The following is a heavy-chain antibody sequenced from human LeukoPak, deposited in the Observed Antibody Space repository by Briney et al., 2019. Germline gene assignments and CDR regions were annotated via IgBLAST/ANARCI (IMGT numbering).Heavy chain of an antibody. CDR2: IYYSGST. Sequence: PSETLSLTCTVSGGSISSSNHFWGWIRQPPGKGLEWIGSIYYSGSTYYSPSLKSRVTISVDTSKNQFSLKLSSVTAADTAVYYCARGFRGPEEPTYLPSPAHHYGGNPYFDYWGQGTLVTVSS. CDR1: GGSISSSNHF. J-gene: IGHJ4*02. CDR3: ARGFRGPEEPTYLPSPAHHYGGNPYFDY. V-gene: IGHV4-39*01. D-gene: IGHD4-23*01.